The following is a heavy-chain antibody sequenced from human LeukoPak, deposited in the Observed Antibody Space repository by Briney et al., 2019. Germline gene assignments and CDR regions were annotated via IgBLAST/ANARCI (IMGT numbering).Heavy chain of an antibody. CDR2: VSSSSSTI. J-gene: IGHJ5*02. D-gene: IGHD3-16*01. CDR3: ARAKPGGNWFDP. CDR1: GFTFSSYS. V-gene: IGHV3-48*02. Sequence: PGGSLRLSCAASGFTFSSYSMNWVRQAPGKGPEWVSYVSSSSSTIFYADSVKGRFTISRDNAKNSLYLQMNSLRDEDTAVYYCARAKPGGNWFDPWGQGTLVTVSS.